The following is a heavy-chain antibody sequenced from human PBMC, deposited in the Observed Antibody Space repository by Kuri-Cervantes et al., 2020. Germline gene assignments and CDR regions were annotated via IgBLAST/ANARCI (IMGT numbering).Heavy chain of an antibody. CDR2: INHSGST. D-gene: IGHD2-2*01. CDR1: GYSISSGYY. Sequence: GSLRLSCAVSGYSISSGYYWGWIRQPPGKGLEWIGEINHSGSTNYNPSLKSRVTISVDTSKNQFSLKLSSVTAADTAVYYCATNRCSSTSCYEYNWFDPWGQGTLVTVSS. CDR3: ATNRCSSTSCYEYNWFDP. V-gene: IGHV4-38-2*01. J-gene: IGHJ5*02.